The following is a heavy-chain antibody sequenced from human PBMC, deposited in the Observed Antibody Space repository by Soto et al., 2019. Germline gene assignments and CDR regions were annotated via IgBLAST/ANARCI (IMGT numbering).Heavy chain of an antibody. CDR2: INNDGSRT. D-gene: IGHD1-26*01. CDR3: GTTFEY. Sequence: PGGSLRLSCAASGFTFSNYWIHWVRQVPGEGLVWVSSINNDGSRTWYADSVRGRIAMSRDNARNLVSLQMNSLRAEDTAVYYSGTTFEYWGQGALVTV. CDR1: GFTFSNYW. J-gene: IGHJ4*02. V-gene: IGHV3-74*01.